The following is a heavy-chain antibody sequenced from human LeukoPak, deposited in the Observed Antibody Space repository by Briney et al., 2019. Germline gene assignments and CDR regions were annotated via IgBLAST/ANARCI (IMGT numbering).Heavy chain of an antibody. J-gene: IGHJ2*01. D-gene: IGHD3-10*01. Sequence: PGGSLRLSCAASGFTFSSYEMNWVRQAPGKGLEWISYISSSGSTIKYADSVKGRFTISRDNSKNTLYLQMNSLRVEDSAVYYCARDRAPPTSWYFDLWGRGTLVTVSS. CDR1: GFTFSSYE. CDR2: ISSSGSTI. V-gene: IGHV3-48*03. CDR3: ARDRAPPTSWYFDL.